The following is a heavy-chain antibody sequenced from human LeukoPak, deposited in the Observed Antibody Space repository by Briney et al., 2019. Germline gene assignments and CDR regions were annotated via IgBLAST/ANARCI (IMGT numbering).Heavy chain of an antibody. D-gene: IGHD3-22*01. CDR2: ISAYNGNT. CDR3: ARDRGYYYDSSGYYPHFDY. Sequence: ASVKVSCKASDYTFTSYGISWVRQAPGQGLEWMGWISAYNGNTNYAQKLQGRVTMTTDTSTSTAYMELRSLRSDDTAVYYCARDRGYYYDSSGYYPHFDYWGQGTLVTVSS. V-gene: IGHV1-18*01. CDR1: DYTFTSYG. J-gene: IGHJ4*02.